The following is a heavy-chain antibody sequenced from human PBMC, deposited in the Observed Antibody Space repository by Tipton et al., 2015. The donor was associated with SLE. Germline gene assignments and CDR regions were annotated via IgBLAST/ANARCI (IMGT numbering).Heavy chain of an antibody. D-gene: IGHD4-23*01. Sequence: LRLSCNVSGGSISGHYWTWIRQPAGKGLEYIGRLHTSGIIDYNPSLKSRVTMSVDTSKNQFSLKLTSVTAADTAMYYCARDQGGGNSGYSYGMDVWGQGTTVTVSS. J-gene: IGHJ6*02. V-gene: IGHV4-4*07. CDR1: GGSISGHY. CDR2: LHTSGII. CDR3: ARDQGGGNSGYSYGMDV.